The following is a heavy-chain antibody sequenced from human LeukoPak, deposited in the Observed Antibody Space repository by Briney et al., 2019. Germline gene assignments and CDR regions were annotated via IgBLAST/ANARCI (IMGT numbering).Heavy chain of an antibody. CDR1: GYTFTSYD. CDR2: MNPNSGNT. Sequence: ASVKVPCKASGYTFTSYDINWVRQATGQGLEWMGWMNPNSGNTGYAQKFQGRVTMTRDTSISTAYMELTSLTSEDTAVYYCARRLAAAGYLPDYWGPGTQVTVSS. D-gene: IGHD3-9*01. V-gene: IGHV1-8*01. J-gene: IGHJ4*02. CDR3: ARRLAAAGYLPDY.